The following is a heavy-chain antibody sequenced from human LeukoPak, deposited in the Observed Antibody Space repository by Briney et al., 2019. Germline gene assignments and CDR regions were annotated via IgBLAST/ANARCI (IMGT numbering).Heavy chain of an antibody. CDR1: EFTFSGYA. D-gene: IGHD6-19*01. V-gene: IGHV3-23*01. CDR2: ISGSGGST. J-gene: IGHJ4*02. CDR3: ARQGKGSYSSAWYAFHY. Sequence: GGSLRLSCVASEFTFSGYAMSWVRQVPGKGLEWVSVISGSGGSTYYADSVKGRFTISRDNSKNTLYLQINSLRAEDTAVYYCARQGKGSYSSAWYAFHYWGQGTPVTVSS.